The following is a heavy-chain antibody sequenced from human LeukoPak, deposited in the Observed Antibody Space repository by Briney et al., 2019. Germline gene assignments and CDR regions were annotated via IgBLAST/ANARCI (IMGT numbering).Heavy chain of an antibody. D-gene: IGHD3-22*01. CDR3: TRQSHSYYYDSSGPDY. Sequence: GGSLRLSCAASGFTFSNDWMSWVRQAPGKGLEWVGRIKSKTDGGTTDYAAPVKGRFTISRDDSKNTLYLQMNSLKTEDTAVYYCTRQSHSYYYDSSGPDYWGQGTLVTVSS. J-gene: IGHJ4*02. CDR2: IKSKTDGGTT. CDR1: GFTFSNDW. V-gene: IGHV3-15*01.